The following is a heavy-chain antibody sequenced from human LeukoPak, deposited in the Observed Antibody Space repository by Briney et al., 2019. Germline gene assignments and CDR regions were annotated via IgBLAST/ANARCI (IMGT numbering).Heavy chain of an antibody. D-gene: IGHD6-13*01. CDR3: ARVLSAASLPFDY. CDR1: GGSISSSNW. CDR2: IYHSGST. V-gene: IGHV4-4*02. J-gene: IGHJ4*02. Sequence: SETLSLTCAVSGGSISSSNWWSWVRQPPGKGLEWIGEIYHSGSTNYNPSLKSRVTISVDKSKNQFSLKLSSVTAADTAVYYCARVLSAASLPFDYWGQGTLVTVSS.